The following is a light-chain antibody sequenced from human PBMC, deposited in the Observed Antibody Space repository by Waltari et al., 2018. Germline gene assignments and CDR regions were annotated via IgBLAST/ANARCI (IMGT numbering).Light chain of an antibody. CDR2: GVS. V-gene: IGLV2-14*01. CDR3: SSYTSSSTLV. J-gene: IGLJ2*01. CDR1: SSDVGGYNY. Sequence: QSAVTQPASVSGSPGQSITISCTGTSSDVGGYNYVSWYQQHPGKAPNLRIYGVSDRAPGGSERVSGSKSAPTASLTLSGLQAEDEADYYCSSYTSSSTLVFGGGTKLTLL.